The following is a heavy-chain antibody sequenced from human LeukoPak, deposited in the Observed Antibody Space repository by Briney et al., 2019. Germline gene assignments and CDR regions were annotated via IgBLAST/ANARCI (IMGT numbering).Heavy chain of an antibody. CDR3: ATQPSPLMTNFDY. D-gene: IGHD1-1*01. Sequence: GASVKVSCKASGYTFTGYYMHWVRQAPGQGLEWMGWINPNSGGTNYAQKFQGRVTMTRDTSISTAYMELSSLRSEDTAVYYCATQPSPLMTNFDYWGQGTLVTVSS. V-gene: IGHV1-2*02. J-gene: IGHJ4*02. CDR1: GYTFTGYY. CDR2: INPNSGGT.